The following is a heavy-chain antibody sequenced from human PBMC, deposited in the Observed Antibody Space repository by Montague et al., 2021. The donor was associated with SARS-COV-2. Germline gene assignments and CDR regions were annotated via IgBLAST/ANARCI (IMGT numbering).Heavy chain of an antibody. CDR3: VRYSGWFYFDF. V-gene: IGHV6-1*01. Sequence: CAISGDSVSSLRLAWGWHRQSLQRPTERLGRTHFESKWYSDYAPSVRGRLTVNPDASKNEFSLELNYVTPEDTAVYYCVRYSGWFYFDFWGQGTLVTVSS. CDR1: GDSVSSLRLA. D-gene: IGHD6-19*01. J-gene: IGHJ4*02. CDR2: THFESKWYS.